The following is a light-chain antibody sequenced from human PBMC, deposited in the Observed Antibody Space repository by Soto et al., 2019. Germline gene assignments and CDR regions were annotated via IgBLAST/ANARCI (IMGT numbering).Light chain of an antibody. Sequence: QCVLTQPPSVSGAPGQRVTISCTGSSSNIGAGYDVHWYQQLPGTAPKLLSYGNSNRPSGVPDRFSGSKSGTSASLAITGLQAEDEADYYCQSYDSSLSGSVVFGGGTQLTVL. CDR1: SSNIGAGYD. V-gene: IGLV1-40*01. J-gene: IGLJ2*01. CDR3: QSYDSSLSGSVV. CDR2: GNS.